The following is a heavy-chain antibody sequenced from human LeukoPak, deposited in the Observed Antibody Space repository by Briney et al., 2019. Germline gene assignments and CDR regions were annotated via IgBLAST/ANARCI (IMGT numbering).Heavy chain of an antibody. J-gene: IGHJ4*02. D-gene: IGHD3-16*01. V-gene: IGHV4-59*08. CDR1: GGPISSYY. Sequence: SETLSLTCTVSGGPISSYYWSWIRQPPGKGLEWIGHIYYSGSTNYNPSLKSRVTISVDTSKNQFSLKMTSVTAADTAVYYCVRHPWRMGSRDYNFDYWGQGTLVTVSS. CDR2: IYYSGST. CDR3: VRHPWRMGSRDYNFDY.